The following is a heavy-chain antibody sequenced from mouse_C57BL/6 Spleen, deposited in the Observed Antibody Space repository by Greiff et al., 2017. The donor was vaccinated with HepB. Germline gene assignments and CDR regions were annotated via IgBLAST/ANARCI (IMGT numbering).Heavy chain of an antibody. D-gene: IGHD2-3*01. CDR1: GYSITSGYY. J-gene: IGHJ1*03. CDR3: ARSGPYDGYYVWYFDV. Sequence: EVQLQQSGPGLVKPSQSLSLTCSVTGYSITSGYYWNWIRQFPGNKLEWMGYISYDGSNNYNPSLKNRISITRDTSKNQFFLKLNSVTTEDTATYYCARSGPYDGYYVWYFDVWGTGTTVTVSS. CDR2: ISYDGSN. V-gene: IGHV3-6*01.